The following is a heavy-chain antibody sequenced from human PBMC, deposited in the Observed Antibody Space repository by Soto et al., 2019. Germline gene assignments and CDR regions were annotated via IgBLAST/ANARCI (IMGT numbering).Heavy chain of an antibody. CDR3: ARRYGYYFDY. CDR1: GGSISSYY. Sequence: NPSETLSLTCTVSGGSISSYYLSWIRQPPGKGLEWIGYIYYSGSTNYNPSLKSRVTISVDTSKNQLSLKLSSVTAADTAVYYCARRYGYYFDYWGQGTLVTVSS. J-gene: IGHJ4*02. D-gene: IGHD4-17*01. CDR2: IYYSGST. V-gene: IGHV4-59*08.